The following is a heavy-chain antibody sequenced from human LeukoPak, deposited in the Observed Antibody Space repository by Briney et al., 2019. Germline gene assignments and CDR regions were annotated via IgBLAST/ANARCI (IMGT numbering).Heavy chain of an antibody. CDR3: ARVAGISGWSYYFDY. Sequence: SETLSLTCAVYGGSFSAYYWTWIRQPPGKGLEWIGEINHSGSTNYNPSLKSRVTISVDTSKNQFSLKLSSVTAADTAVYYCARVAGISGWSYYFDYWGQGTLVTVSS. J-gene: IGHJ4*02. CDR1: GGSFSAYY. D-gene: IGHD6-19*01. V-gene: IGHV4-34*01. CDR2: INHSGST.